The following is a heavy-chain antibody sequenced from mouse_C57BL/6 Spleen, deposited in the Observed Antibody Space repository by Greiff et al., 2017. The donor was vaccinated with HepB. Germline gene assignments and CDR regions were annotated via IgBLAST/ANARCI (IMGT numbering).Heavy chain of an antibody. J-gene: IGHJ2*01. Sequence: VQLQQPGAELVRPGSSVKLSCKASGYTFTSYWMDWVKQRPGQGLEWIGNIYPSDSETHYNQKFKDKATLTVDKSSSTAYMQLSSLTSEDSAVYYCARIYDGYLDYWGQGTTLTVSS. D-gene: IGHD2-3*01. V-gene: IGHV1-61*01. CDR1: GYTFTSYW. CDR3: ARIYDGYLDY. CDR2: IYPSDSET.